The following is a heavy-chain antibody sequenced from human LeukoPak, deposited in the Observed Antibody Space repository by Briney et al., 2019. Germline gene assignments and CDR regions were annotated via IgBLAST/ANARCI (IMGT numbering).Heavy chain of an antibody. V-gene: IGHV1-2*02. CDR2: INPNSGDT. J-gene: IGHJ4*02. Sequence: ASVKVSCTASGYTFTGYYMHWVRQPPGQGFEWMGWINPNSGDTNYAQKFQGRVTMTRDTSISTAHMELSRLRSDDTAVYYCARANPLYCSSTTCLFDYWGQGTLVTVSS. D-gene: IGHD2-2*01. CDR1: GYTFTGYY. CDR3: ARANPLYCSSTTCLFDY.